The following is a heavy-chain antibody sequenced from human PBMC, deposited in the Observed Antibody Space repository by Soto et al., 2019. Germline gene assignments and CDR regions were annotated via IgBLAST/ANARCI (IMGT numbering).Heavy chain of an antibody. J-gene: IGHJ5*02. V-gene: IGHV1-46*01. Sequence: ASVKVSCKASGYTFTSYYMHWVRQAPGQGLEWMGIINPSGGSTSYAQKFRGRVTMTRDTSTSTVYMELSSLRSEDTAVYYCARDWADIYCSSTSCYAIDTWGQGTLVTVSS. CDR1: GYTFTSYY. CDR2: INPSGGST. D-gene: IGHD2-2*01. CDR3: ARDWADIYCSSTSCYAIDT.